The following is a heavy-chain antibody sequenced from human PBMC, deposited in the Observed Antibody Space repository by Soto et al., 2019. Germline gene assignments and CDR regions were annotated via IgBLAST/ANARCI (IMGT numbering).Heavy chain of an antibody. V-gene: IGHV4-59*01. J-gene: IGHJ4*02. CDR2: IYYSGST. Sequence: PSETPFPPCTGSGGSIRSYYWSWVRQPPGKGLEWIGYIYYSGSTNYNPSLKSRVTISVDTSKNQFSLKLSSVTAADTAVYYCASVPRFGDYAIDYWGQGTLVTVSS. CDR1: GGSIRSYY. D-gene: IGHD4-17*01. CDR3: ASVPRFGDYAIDY.